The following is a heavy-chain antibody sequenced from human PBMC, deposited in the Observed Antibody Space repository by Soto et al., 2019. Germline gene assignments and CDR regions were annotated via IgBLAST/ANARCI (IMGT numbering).Heavy chain of an antibody. CDR3: TTDHPYHDDGSCYSH. D-gene: IGHD3-22*01. J-gene: IGHJ4*02. CDR1: GFIFSNAW. Sequence: PGGSLRLSCAASGFIFSNAWLNWVRQAPGKGLEWVGRIKSKIDGGTTDYAAPVNGRFTISRDDSRNTVYLQMNSLKTEDTAVYYCTTDHPYHDDGSCYSHCGKGTLVTVSS. CDR2: IKSKIDGGTT. V-gene: IGHV3-15*07.